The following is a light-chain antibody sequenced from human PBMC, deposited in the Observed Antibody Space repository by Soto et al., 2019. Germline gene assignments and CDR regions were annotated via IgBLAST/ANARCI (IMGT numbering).Light chain of an antibody. CDR3: QQFNNYPIT. CDR1: QGISSA. Sequence: AITLTQSQSSLSAAVGEGLSIXWRASQGISSALAWYQQKPGKAPKLLIYDASSLESGVPSRFSGSGSGTDFTLTISSLQPEDFATYYCQQFNNYPITFGQGTRLEI. V-gene: IGKV1D-13*01. CDR2: DAS. J-gene: IGKJ5*01.